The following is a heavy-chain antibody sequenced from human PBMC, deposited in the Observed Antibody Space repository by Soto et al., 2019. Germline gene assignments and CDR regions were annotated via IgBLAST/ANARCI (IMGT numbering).Heavy chain of an antibody. J-gene: IGHJ4*02. CDR3: AAYGSGSFYTAFDY. CDR2: IHSDGTT. Sequence: PGGSLRLSCEVRHFTVYDAYMSWVRQAPGKGPECVAFIHSDGTTYHADSVKGRFTISRDNSKHILYLQMNSLRAEDSAVYYCAAYGSGSFYTAFDYWGQGALVTVSS. CDR1: HFTVYDAY. V-gene: IGHV3-53*01. D-gene: IGHD3-10*01.